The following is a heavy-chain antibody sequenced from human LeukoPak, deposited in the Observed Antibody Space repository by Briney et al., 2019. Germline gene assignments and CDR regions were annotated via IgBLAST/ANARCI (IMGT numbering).Heavy chain of an antibody. D-gene: IGHD3-22*01. Sequence: PGGSLRLSCAASGFTFSSYAMSWVRQAPGKGLEWVSGFTRNDETTSYADSVKGRFTISRDNSRDTLYLQMNSLTAEDTAVYYCAKVKVVGYSTFDYWGQGTLVTVSS. CDR3: AKVKVVGYSTFDY. CDR2: FTRNDETT. V-gene: IGHV3-23*01. CDR1: GFTFSSYA. J-gene: IGHJ4*02.